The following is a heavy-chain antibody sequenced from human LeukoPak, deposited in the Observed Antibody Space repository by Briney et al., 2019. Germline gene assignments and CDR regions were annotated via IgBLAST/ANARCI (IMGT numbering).Heavy chain of an antibody. V-gene: IGHV4-38-2*02. CDR3: AKSNGYGLVDI. CDR1: GYSISSGYY. D-gene: IGHD3-10*01. CDR2: IFHSGST. J-gene: IGHJ3*02. Sequence: SETLSLTCTVSGYSISSGYYWGWIRQPPGKGLEWIGSIFHSGSTYFNPSLKSRVTISLDTSRNQFSLKLNSVTAADTAVYYCAKSNGYGLVDIWGQGTMVTVSS.